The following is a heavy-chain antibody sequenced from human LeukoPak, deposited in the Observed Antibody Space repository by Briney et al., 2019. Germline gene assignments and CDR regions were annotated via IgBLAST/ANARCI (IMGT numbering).Heavy chain of an antibody. J-gene: IGHJ4*02. V-gene: IGHV4-34*01. CDR2: INHSGST. CDR3: ARERTTRYHNDY. D-gene: IGHD3-16*02. CDR1: GGSFSGYY. Sequence: PSETLSLTCAVYGGSFSGYYWSWIRQPPGKGLEWIGEINHSGSTNYNPSLKSRVTISVDTSKNQFSLTLSSVTAADTAVYYCARERTTRYHNDYWGQGTLVTVSS.